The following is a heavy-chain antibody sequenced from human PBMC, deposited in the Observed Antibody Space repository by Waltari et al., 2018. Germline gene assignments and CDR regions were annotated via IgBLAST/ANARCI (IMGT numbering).Heavy chain of an antibody. V-gene: IGHV4-4*02. CDR2: NYHSEST. CDR3: ARDDIAAAGGFDY. J-gene: IGHJ4*02. CDR1: GGSISRSNW. D-gene: IGHD6-13*01. Sequence: QVQLQESGPGLVTPSGTLSLTCAFSGGSISRSNWWPWVRQPPGKGLEGIGENYHSESTNYNPSLKSRVTISVDKSKNQFSLKLSSVTAADTAVYYCARDDIAAAGGFDYWGQGTLVTVSS.